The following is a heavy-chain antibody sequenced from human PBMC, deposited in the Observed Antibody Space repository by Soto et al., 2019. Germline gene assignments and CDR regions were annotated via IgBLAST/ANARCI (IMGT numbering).Heavy chain of an antibody. D-gene: IGHD1-7*01. Sequence: EVQLVESGGGLVQPGGSLRLSCVASGFTFSNYWIHWVRQAPGKGLVWVSRINGDGSSTKYADSVKGQFTISRDNAKNTVDRQMNSLRVEDTAVYYCARGARNYYYFDCWGQGTLVTVSS. CDR1: GFTFSNYW. CDR3: ARGARNYYYFDC. V-gene: IGHV3-74*01. CDR2: INGDGSST. J-gene: IGHJ4*02.